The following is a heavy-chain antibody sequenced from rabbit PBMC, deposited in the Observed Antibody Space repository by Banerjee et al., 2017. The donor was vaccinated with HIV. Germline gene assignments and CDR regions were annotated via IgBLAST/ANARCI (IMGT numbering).Heavy chain of an antibody. V-gene: IGHV1S40*01. CDR2: IITGSGTT. D-gene: IGHD2-1*01. J-gene: IGHJ4*01. CDR1: GFSFSSSYY. CDR3: AREVGDGYGDYRYGYDL. Sequence: QSLEESGGDLVKPGASLTLTCTASGFSFSSSYYMCWVRQAPGKGLEWVACIITGSGTTSYASWAKGRFTISKTSSTTVTLQMTSLTAADTATYFCAREVGDGYGDYRYGYDLWGQGTLVTVS.